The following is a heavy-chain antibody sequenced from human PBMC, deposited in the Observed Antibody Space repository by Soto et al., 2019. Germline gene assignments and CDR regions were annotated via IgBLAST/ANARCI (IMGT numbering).Heavy chain of an antibody. J-gene: IGHJ5*02. D-gene: IGHD3-10*02. Sequence: SEALSLTCPVSCGSITSGGYYWSWIRQHPGKGLEWIGYIYYSGFTYYNPSLKSRVTISVDTSKNQFSLKLSSVTAADTAVYYCARSVFTWGQGTLVTVSS. CDR3: ARSVFT. CDR2: IYYSGFT. V-gene: IGHV4-31*03. CDR1: CGSITSGGYY.